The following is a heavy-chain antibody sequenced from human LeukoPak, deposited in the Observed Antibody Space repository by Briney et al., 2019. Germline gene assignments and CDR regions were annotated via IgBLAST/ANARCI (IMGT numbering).Heavy chain of an antibody. CDR3: ARDQMAAAGNFMHY. J-gene: IGHJ4*02. D-gene: IGHD6-13*01. CDR1: GFTFSSYW. V-gene: IGHV3-7*01. Sequence: GGSLRLSCAASGFTFSSYWMSWVRQAPGKGLEWVANIKQDGSEKYYVDSVKGRFTISRDNAKNSLYLQMNSLRAEDTAVYYCARDQMAAAGNFMHYWGQGTLVTVSS. CDR2: IKQDGSEK.